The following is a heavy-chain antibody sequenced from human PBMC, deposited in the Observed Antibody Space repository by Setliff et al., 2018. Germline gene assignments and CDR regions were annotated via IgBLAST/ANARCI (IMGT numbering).Heavy chain of an antibody. CDR2: IIPIFGTA. V-gene: IGHV1-69*13. Sequence: SVKVSCKASGGTFSSYAISWVRQAPGQGLEWMGGIIPIFGTANYAQKFQGRVTITADESTSTAYMELSSLRSEDTAVYYCAKDLSRVLLWFGAGSWGQGTLVTVSS. CDR1: GGTFSSYA. J-gene: IGHJ5*02. CDR3: AKDLSRVLLWFGAGS. D-gene: IGHD3-10*01.